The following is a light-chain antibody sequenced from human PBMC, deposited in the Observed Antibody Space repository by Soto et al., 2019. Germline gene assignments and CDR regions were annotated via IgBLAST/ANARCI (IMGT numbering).Light chain of an antibody. V-gene: IGKV1-39*01. CDR2: AAS. Sequence: DIQMTQSPSSLSASVGDRVTITCRASQSISSYLNWYQQKPGKAPKILIYAASSLQSGAPSRFSGSGSGTDVTLTISSLQHEDFATYYCQQSDSTPLTFGGGTKVEIK. J-gene: IGKJ4*01. CDR1: QSISSY. CDR3: QQSDSTPLT.